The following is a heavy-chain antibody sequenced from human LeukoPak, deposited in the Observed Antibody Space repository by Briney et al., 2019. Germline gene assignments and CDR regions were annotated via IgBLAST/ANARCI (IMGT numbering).Heavy chain of an antibody. Sequence: GGSLRLSCAASGFTFSSYAMSWVRQAPGKGLEWVSAISGSGGSTYYADSVKGRFTISRDNSKNTLYLQMNSLRAEDTAVYYCAKRISAEKLWFGELWEVDYWGQGTLVTVSS. V-gene: IGHV3-23*01. D-gene: IGHD3-10*01. CDR3: AKRISAEKLWFGELWEVDY. CDR1: GFTFSSYA. CDR2: ISGSGGST. J-gene: IGHJ4*02.